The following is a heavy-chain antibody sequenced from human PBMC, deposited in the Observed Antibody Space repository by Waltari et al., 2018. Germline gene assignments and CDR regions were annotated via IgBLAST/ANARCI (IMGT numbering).Heavy chain of an antibody. CDR3: ARDQGGFLEWLREDYYYYMDV. CDR2: IIPIFGTA. V-gene: IGHV1-69*01. Sequence: QVQLVQSGAEVKKPGSSVKVSCKASGGTFSSYAISWVRQAPGQGLEWMGGIIPIFGTANYAQKFQGRVTITADESTSTAYMELSSLRSEDTAVYYCARDQGGFLEWLREDYYYYMDVWGKGTMVTVSS. D-gene: IGHD3-3*01. CDR1: GGTFSSYA. J-gene: IGHJ6*03.